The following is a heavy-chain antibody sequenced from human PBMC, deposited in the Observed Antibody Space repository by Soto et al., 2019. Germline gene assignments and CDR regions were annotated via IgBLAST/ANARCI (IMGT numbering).Heavy chain of an antibody. J-gene: IGHJ3*02. Sequence: ASVKISCKASGYTFTSYAMHWVRQAPGQRLEWMAWINAGNGNTKYSQKLQGRVTMTTDTSTSTAYMELRSLRSDDTAVYYCARDLNRYYYDSSGLDAFDIWGQGTTVTVSS. CDR2: INAGNGNT. V-gene: IGHV1-3*01. CDR3: ARDLNRYYYDSSGLDAFDI. CDR1: GYTFTSYA. D-gene: IGHD3-22*01.